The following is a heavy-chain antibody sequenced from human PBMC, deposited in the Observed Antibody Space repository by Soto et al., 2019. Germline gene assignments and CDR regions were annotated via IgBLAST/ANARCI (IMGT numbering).Heavy chain of an antibody. CDR2: IIPFFKAT. Sequence: SVKVSCKASGGTFSSYAISWVRQAPGQGLEWMGGIIPFFKATNYAQKFQGRVTITADDSTSTAYMDLYSLRSEDTAVYYCARDVPLNYYDGTFSYYAMDVWGQGTTVTVSS. CDR3: ARDVPLNYYDGTFSYYAMDV. D-gene: IGHD3-16*01. V-gene: IGHV1-69*13. CDR1: GGTFSSYA. J-gene: IGHJ6*02.